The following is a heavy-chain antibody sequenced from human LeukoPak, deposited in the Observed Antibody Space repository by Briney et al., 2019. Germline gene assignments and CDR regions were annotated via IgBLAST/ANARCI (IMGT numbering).Heavy chain of an antibody. CDR2: ISAYNGNT. CDR1: GYTFTSYG. CDR3: ARSKTVTMIVVVTGYYFDY. Sequence: ASVKVSCKASGYTFTSYGISWVRQAPGQGLEWMGWISAYNGNTNYAQKLQGRVTMTTDTSTSTAYMELRSLRSDDTAVYYCARSKTVTMIVVVTGYYFDYWGQGTLVTVSS. J-gene: IGHJ4*02. V-gene: IGHV1-18*01. D-gene: IGHD3-22*01.